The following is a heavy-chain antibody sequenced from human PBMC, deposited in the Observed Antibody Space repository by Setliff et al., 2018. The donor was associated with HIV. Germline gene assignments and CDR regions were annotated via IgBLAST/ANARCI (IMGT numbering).Heavy chain of an antibody. D-gene: IGHD4-17*01. CDR3: ARNLGVAALGDDGQVDHYYYYMDV. CDR2: ISDTGSTA. CDR1: GFAFSDYY. V-gene: IGHV3-11*04. J-gene: IGHJ6*03. Sequence: GGSLRLSCAASGFAFSDYYMSWVRQAPGKGLEWLSYISDTGSTAYFADSVKGRFSISRDNAETSLYLQMTSLRADDTAVYFCARNLGVAALGDDGQVDHYYYYMDVWGKGTTVTVSS.